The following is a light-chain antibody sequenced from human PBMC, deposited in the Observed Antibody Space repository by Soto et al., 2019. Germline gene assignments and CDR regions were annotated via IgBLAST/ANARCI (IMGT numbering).Light chain of an antibody. CDR3: HQYGSSPT. V-gene: IGKV3-20*01. Sequence: IVLTQSPGTLSLSPGERATLSCRASQSISSSSLAWYQQKPGQAPRLLIYGVSSRATGIPDRFSGSGSGTDFTLTISRLEPEDFAVYYCHQYGSSPTFGQGTKVDI. J-gene: IGKJ1*01. CDR2: GVS. CDR1: QSISSSS.